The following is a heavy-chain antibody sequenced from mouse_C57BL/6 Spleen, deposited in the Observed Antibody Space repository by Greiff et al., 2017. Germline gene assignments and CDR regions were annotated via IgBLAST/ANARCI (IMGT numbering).Heavy chain of an antibody. CDR2: IRNKANNHAT. D-gene: IGHD2-1*01. CDR1: GFTFSDAW. J-gene: IGHJ3*01. V-gene: IGHV6-6*01. CDR3: TRNGNSPFAY. Sequence: EVKVEESGGGLVQPGGSMKLSCAASGFTFSDAWMDWVRQSPEKGLEWVAEIRNKANNHATYYAMSVKGRFTISRDGSKSSVYLQMNSLRAEGTGIYYCTRNGNSPFAYWGQGTLVTVSA.